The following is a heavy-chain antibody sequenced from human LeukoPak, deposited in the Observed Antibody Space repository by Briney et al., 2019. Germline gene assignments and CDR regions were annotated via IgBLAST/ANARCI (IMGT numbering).Heavy chain of an antibody. CDR2: MSGAGNT. Sequence: GGSLRLSCAASGFTIGNNGLSWFRQAPGKGLGWVSDMSGAGNTYYAESVKGRFTISRDNSKNTLYLQMNSLRAEDTALYYASGHGYNSYWGQGTLVAVSS. D-gene: IGHD5-24*01. CDR3: SGHGYNSY. CDR1: GFTIGNNG. V-gene: IGHV3-23*01. J-gene: IGHJ4*02.